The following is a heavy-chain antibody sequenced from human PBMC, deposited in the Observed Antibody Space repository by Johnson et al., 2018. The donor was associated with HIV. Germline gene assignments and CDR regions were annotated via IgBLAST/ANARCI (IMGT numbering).Heavy chain of an antibody. D-gene: IGHD3-10*01. Sequence: QVQLVESGGGVVQPGGSLRLSCAASGFTFSSYGMHWVRQAPGKGLEWVAFIRYDGSNKYYADSVKGRFTISRDNSKNTLYLQMNSLRVEDTAVYYCASEVRGVIVPIGAFDIWGQGTMVTVSS. V-gene: IGHV3-30*02. CDR2: IRYDGSNK. CDR1: GFTFSSYG. J-gene: IGHJ3*02. CDR3: ASEVRGVIVPIGAFDI.